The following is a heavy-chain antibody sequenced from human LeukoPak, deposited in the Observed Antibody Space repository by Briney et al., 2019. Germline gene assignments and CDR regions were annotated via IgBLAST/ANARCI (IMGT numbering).Heavy chain of an antibody. J-gene: IGHJ6*02. Sequence: GGSLRLSCAASGFTVSNNYMGWVRQAPGMGLEWVSVIYSGSSTYYADSVKGRFTISRDNSKNTVYLQMNSLRVEDTAVYYCAKKSKPPDYHHGKDGLGQGTTVTVSS. V-gene: IGHV3-53*01. CDR1: GFTVSNNY. CDR2: IYSGSST. CDR3: AKKSKPPDYHHGKDG.